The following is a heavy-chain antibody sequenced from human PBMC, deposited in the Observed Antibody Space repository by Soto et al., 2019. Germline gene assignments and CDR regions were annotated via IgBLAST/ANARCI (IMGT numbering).Heavy chain of an antibody. CDR3: ARDSAAGSYNWFDP. CDR2: IYYSGST. D-gene: IGHD6-13*01. J-gene: IGHJ5*02. V-gene: IGHV4-59*01. Sequence: SETLSLTCTVSGGSISSYYWSWIRQPPGKGLEWIGYIYYSGSTNYNPSLKSRVTISVDTSENQFSLKLSSVTAADTAVYYCARDSAAGSYNWFDPWGQGTLVTVSS. CDR1: GGSISSYY.